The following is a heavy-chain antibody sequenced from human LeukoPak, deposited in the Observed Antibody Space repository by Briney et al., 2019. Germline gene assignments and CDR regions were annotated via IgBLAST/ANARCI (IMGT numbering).Heavy chain of an antibody. V-gene: IGHV3-48*03. J-gene: IGHJ6*04. CDR2: ISSSGSTI. D-gene: IGHD3-10*02. Sequence: GGSLRLSCAASGFTFSSYEMNWVRQAPGKGLEWVSYISSSGSTIYYADSVKGRFTTSRDHAKNSLYLQMNSLRAEDTAVYYCAELGITMIGGVWGKGTTVTISS. CDR1: GFTFSSYE. CDR3: AELGITMIGGV.